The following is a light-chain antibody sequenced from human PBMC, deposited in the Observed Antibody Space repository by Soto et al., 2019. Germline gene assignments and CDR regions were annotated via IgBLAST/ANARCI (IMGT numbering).Light chain of an antibody. V-gene: IGLV2-14*03. CDR3: SSYSSSAPGVL. Sequence: QSALTQPASVSGSPGQSITISCSGTSSDVGASNYVSWYQQHPGEAPKLIIYGVSYRPSGVSNRFSGSKSANTASLTISGLQAADEADYFCSSYSSSAPGVLFGGGTQLTVL. J-gene: IGLJ2*01. CDR1: SSDVGASNY. CDR2: GVS.